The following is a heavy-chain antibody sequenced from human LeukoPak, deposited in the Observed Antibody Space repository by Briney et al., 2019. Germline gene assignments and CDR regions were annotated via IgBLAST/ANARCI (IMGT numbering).Heavy chain of an antibody. D-gene: IGHD3-22*01. Sequence: PGGSLRLSCAASGFTFYDYAMHWVRQAPGKGLEWVSGISWNSGSIGYADSVKGRFTISRDNAKNSLYLQMNSLRAEDTALYYCAKAWSYYDSSGYYDYWGQGTLVTVSS. J-gene: IGHJ4*02. V-gene: IGHV3-9*01. CDR3: AKAWSYYDSSGYYDY. CDR2: ISWNSGSI. CDR1: GFTFYDYA.